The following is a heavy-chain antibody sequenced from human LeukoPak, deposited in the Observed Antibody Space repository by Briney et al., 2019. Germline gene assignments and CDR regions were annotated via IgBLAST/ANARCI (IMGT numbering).Heavy chain of an antibody. J-gene: IGHJ4*02. CDR2: ISAYNGNT. CDR3: ARDGWEGIVATSPLDY. V-gene: IGHV1-18*01. D-gene: IGHD5-12*01. CDR1: GYTFTSYG. Sequence: ASVKVSCKASGYTFTSYGISWVRQAPGQGLEWMGWISAYNGNTNYAQKLQGGVTMTTDTSTSTAYMELRSLRSDNTAVYYCARDGWEGIVATSPLDYWGQGTLVTVSS.